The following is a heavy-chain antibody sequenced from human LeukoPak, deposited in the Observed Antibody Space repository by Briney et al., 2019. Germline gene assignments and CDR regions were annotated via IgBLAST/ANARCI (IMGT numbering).Heavy chain of an antibody. CDR2: IWYDGRTK. CDR3: AREWGRIAVAGGPGY. J-gene: IGHJ4*02. Sequence: GGSLRPSCEVSGFIFSNYGMHWVRQAPGKGLEWVALIWYDGRTKSHADSVRGRFTISRDNSANTLYLQMSSLRVEDTAVYYCAREWGRIAVAGGPGYWGQGALVTVSS. V-gene: IGHV3-33*01. CDR1: GFIFSNYG. D-gene: IGHD6-19*01.